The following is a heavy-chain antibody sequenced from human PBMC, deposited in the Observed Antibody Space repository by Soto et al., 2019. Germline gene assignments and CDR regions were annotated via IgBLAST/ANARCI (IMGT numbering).Heavy chain of an antibody. CDR1: GFTFSSYS. J-gene: IGHJ4*02. V-gene: IGHV3-21*01. CDR3: ARDNYGDYDFDY. CDR2: ISSSSSYI. Sequence: EVQLVESGGGLVKPGGSLRLSCAASGFTFSSYSMNWVRQAPGKGLEWVSSISSSSSYIYYADSVKGRFTISRDNAKNSLYLQMNSLRAEDTAVYYCARDNYGDYDFDYWGQGTLVTVSS. D-gene: IGHD4-17*01.